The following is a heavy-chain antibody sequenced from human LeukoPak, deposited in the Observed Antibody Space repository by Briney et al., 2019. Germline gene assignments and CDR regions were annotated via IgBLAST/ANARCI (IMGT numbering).Heavy chain of an antibody. CDR2: ISYDGSNK. V-gene: IGHV3-30*18. D-gene: IGHD1-26*01. Sequence: GGSLRLSCAASGFTFSSYGMHWVRQAPGKGLEWVAVISYDGSNKYYADSVKGRFTISRDNSKNTLYLQMNSLRAEDTAVYYCAKEGDSGSYLFDYWGQGTLVTVSS. CDR1: GFTFSSYG. J-gene: IGHJ4*02. CDR3: AKEGDSGSYLFDY.